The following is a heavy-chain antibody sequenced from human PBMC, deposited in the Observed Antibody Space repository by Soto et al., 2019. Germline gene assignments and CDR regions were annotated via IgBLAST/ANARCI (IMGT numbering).Heavy chain of an antibody. D-gene: IGHD2-15*01. Sequence: ETLSLTCAVYGGSFSGYYWSWIRQPPGKGLEWIGEINHSGSTNYNPSLKSRVTISVDTSKNQFSLKLSSVTAADTAVYYCARLPKYCSGGSCYGGAFDIWGQGTMVTVSS. J-gene: IGHJ3*02. CDR1: GGSFSGYY. CDR2: INHSGST. CDR3: ARLPKYCSGGSCYGGAFDI. V-gene: IGHV4-34*01.